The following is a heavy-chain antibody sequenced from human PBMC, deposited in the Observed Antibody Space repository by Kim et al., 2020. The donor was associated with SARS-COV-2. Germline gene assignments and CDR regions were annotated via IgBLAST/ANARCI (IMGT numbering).Heavy chain of an antibody. V-gene: IGHV3-15*01. J-gene: IGHJ4*02. CDR2: IKSKTDGGTT. CDR1: GFTFSNAW. Sequence: GGSLRLSCAASGFTFSNAWMSWVRQAPGKGLEWVGRIKSKTDGGTTDYAAPVKGIFTISRDDSKNSLYLQMNSLKTEDTSVYYYTTVPRSSSGKVGPEPKGRDEKYYFDYWGLGTLVTVSS. CDR3: TTVPRSSSGKVGPEPKGRDEKYYFDY. D-gene: IGHD6-13*01.